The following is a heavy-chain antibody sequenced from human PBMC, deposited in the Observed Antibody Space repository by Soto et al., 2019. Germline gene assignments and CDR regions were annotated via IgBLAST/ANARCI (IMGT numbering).Heavy chain of an antibody. CDR3: ARDAAVGLFDY. Sequence: SVKVSCKASGGTFSSYTISWVRQAPGQGLEWMGRIIPINGIANYAQKLQGRVTMTTDASTSTAYMELRSLRSDDTAVYYCARDAAVGLFDYWGQGTLVTVSS. CDR2: IIPINGIA. D-gene: IGHD1-26*01. J-gene: IGHJ4*02. V-gene: IGHV1-69*16. CDR1: GGTFSSYT.